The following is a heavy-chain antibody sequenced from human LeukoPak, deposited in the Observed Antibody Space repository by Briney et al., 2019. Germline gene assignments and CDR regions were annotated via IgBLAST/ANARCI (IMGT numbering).Heavy chain of an antibody. V-gene: IGHV3-7*01. D-gene: IGHD2-15*01. CDR3: ARAGYSAAFDI. Sequence: PGGSLRLSCTASGFALSTYWMSWVRQAPGKGLEWLANIKQDGSEKYCIDSVKGRFTISRDNAKNSLYLQLNSLRAEDTAVYSCARAGYSAAFDIWGRGTMVTVSS. J-gene: IGHJ3*02. CDR2: IKQDGSEK. CDR1: GFALSTYW.